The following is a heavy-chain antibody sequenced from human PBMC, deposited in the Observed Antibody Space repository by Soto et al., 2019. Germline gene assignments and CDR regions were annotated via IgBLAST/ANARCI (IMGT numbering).Heavy chain of an antibody. CDR2: IYYSGST. CDR1: GGSISSGDYY. D-gene: IGHD3-10*01. V-gene: IGHV4-61*08. J-gene: IGHJ3*02. Sequence: PSETLSLTCTVSGGSISSGDYYWSWIRQPPGKGLEWIGYIYYSGSTNYNPSLKSRVTISVDTSKNQFSLKLSSVTAADTAVYYCAREEGSGSYFYAFDIWGQGTMVTVSS. CDR3: AREEGSGSYFYAFDI.